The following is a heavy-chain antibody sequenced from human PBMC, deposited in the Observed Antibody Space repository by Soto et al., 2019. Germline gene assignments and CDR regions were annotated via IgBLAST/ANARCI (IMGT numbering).Heavy chain of an antibody. CDR1: GYTFTSYY. CDR2: INPSGGST. D-gene: IGHD2-15*01. J-gene: IGHJ6*02. V-gene: IGHV1-46*01. Sequence: ASVKVSCKTSGYTFTSYYMHWVRQAPGQGLEWMGIINPSGGSTSYAQKFQGRVTMTRDTSTSTVYMELSSLRSEDTAVYYCARIVAGGGGGYYGMDVWVQGTTVTVSS. CDR3: ARIVAGGGGGYYGMDV.